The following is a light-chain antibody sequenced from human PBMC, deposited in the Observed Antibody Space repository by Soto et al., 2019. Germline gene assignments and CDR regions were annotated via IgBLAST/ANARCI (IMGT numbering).Light chain of an antibody. V-gene: IGKV4-1*01. Sequence: DIVMTQSPDSLAVSLGERATMNCKSSQSVLYSSNNQNYLAWFQQKPGQPPKLLIYWASTRESGVPDRFSGSGSGTDFTLTISSLQAEDVAVYYCQQYYTTPHTFGQGTTLEIK. CDR1: QSVLYSSNNQNY. CDR2: WAS. CDR3: QQYYTTPHT. J-gene: IGKJ2*01.